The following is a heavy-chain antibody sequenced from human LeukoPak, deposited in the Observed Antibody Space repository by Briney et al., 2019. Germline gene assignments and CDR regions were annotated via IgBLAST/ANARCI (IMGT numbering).Heavy chain of an antibody. V-gene: IGHV4-39*07. Sequence: KASETLSLTCTVSGGSISSSSYYWGWIRQPPGKGLEWIGEIYHSGSTNYNPSLKGRVTISVDKSKNQFSLKLSSVTAADTAVYYCASPSQNDYWGQGTLVTVSS. CDR1: GGSISSSSYY. CDR2: IYHSGST. J-gene: IGHJ4*02. CDR3: ASPSQNDY.